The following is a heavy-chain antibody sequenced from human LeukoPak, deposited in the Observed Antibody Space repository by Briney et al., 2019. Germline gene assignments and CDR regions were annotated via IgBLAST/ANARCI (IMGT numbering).Heavy chain of an antibody. Sequence: GGSLRLTCAASGFTFDDFAMHWVRQVPGKGLEWVSGISWNSDIIDYADSVKGRFTISRDNAKNSLYLQMNSLRAEDTALYYCAKDNSSGYPYYYYYMDVWGKGTTVTISS. D-gene: IGHD3-22*01. CDR1: GFTFDDFA. CDR2: ISWNSDII. CDR3: AKDNSSGYPYYYYYMDV. V-gene: IGHV3-9*01. J-gene: IGHJ6*03.